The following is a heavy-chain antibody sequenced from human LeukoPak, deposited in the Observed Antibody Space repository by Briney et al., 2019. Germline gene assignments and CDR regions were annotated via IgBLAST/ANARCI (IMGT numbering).Heavy chain of an antibody. D-gene: IGHD3-22*01. CDR3: ARLSSDSSAYLDY. J-gene: IGHJ4*02. V-gene: IGHV1-18*01. CDR2: IGTFNGDT. Sequence: ASVKVSCKASGYTFTTYHISWVRQAPGQGLEWLGWIGTFNGDTHYAQRLHDRVTMTRDISSTTAHMELRNLRPGDTAVYYCARLSSDSSAYLDYWGQGTVVSVSS. CDR1: GYTFTTYH.